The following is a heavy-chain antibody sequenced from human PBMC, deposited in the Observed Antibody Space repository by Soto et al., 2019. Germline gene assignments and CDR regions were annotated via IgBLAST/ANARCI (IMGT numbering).Heavy chain of an antibody. CDR1: GFTFSSYG. Sequence: QVQLVESGGGVVQPGRSLRLSCAASGFTFSSYGMHWVRQAPGKGLEWVAVIWYDGSNQYYADSVKGRFPISRDNSKNTLYLQMNSLRAEDTAVYYCARDLTPPRGMDVWGQGTTVTVSS. CDR2: IWYDGSNQ. CDR3: ARDLTPPRGMDV. V-gene: IGHV3-33*01. J-gene: IGHJ6*02.